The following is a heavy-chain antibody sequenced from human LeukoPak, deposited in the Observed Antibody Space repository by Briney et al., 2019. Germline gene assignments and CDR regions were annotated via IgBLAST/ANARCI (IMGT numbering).Heavy chain of an antibody. Sequence: PGGSLRLSCGGSGLSFSGQWMNWVRQAPGKGLEWVALISYDGSNNFYADSVKGRFTLSRDISKNTLYLQMNSLRAEDTAVYYCAMVVAATPVLGDAFDIWGQGTTVTVSS. CDR1: GLSFSGQW. V-gene: IGHV3-30-3*01. CDR3: AMVVAATPVLGDAFDI. J-gene: IGHJ3*02. D-gene: IGHD2-15*01. CDR2: ISYDGSNN.